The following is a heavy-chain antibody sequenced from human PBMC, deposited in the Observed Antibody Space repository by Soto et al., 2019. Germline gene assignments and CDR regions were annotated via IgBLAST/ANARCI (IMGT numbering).Heavy chain of an antibody. D-gene: IGHD6-13*01. J-gene: IGHJ4*02. CDR1: GFTFSSYA. CDR3: ARDPGYSRVLYYFDY. Sequence: GGSLRLSCAASGFTFSSYAMHWVRQAPGKGLEWVAVISYDGSNKYYADSVKGRFTISRDNSKNTLYLQMNSLRAEDTAVYYCARDPGYSRVLYYFDYWGQGTRVTVSS. V-gene: IGHV3-30-3*01. CDR2: ISYDGSNK.